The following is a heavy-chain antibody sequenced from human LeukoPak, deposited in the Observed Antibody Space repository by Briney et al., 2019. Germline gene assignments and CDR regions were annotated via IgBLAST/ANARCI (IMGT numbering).Heavy chain of an antibody. V-gene: IGHV3-23*01. CDR3: AKRVGGVNNFDY. CDR1: GFTFSSYA. D-gene: IGHD3-16*01. CDR2: ISGSGGTT. J-gene: IGHJ4*02. Sequence: GGSLRLSCAASGFTFSSYATNWVRQAPGKGLEWVSVISGSGGTTYYADSVKGRFTISRDNSKNMLYLQMNSLRAEDTAVYYCAKRVGGVNNFDYWGQGTLVTVSS.